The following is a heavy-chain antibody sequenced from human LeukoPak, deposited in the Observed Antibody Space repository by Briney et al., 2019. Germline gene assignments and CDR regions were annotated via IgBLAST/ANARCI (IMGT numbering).Heavy chain of an antibody. J-gene: IGHJ4*02. D-gene: IGHD2-21*02. Sequence: ASVNVSCTASGYTFTIYAMHWVRQAPGQRLECMGWINTGNGNTKYSQKFQGRVTITRDTSASAAYMDLSSLRSEDTAVYYCARNTETAIPLPYYFDYWGQGTLVTVSS. CDR1: GYTFTIYA. CDR3: ARNTETAIPLPYYFDY. CDR2: INTGNGNT. V-gene: IGHV1-3*04.